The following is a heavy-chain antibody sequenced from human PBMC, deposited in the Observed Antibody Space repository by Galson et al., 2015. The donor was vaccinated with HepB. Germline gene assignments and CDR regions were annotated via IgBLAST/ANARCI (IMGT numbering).Heavy chain of an antibody. CDR1: GFTFSNAW. CDR2: IKSKTDGGTT. J-gene: IGHJ6*03. Sequence: SLRLSCAASGFTFSNAWMSWVRQAPGKGLEWVGRIKSKTDGGTTDYAAPVKGRFTISRDDSKNTLYLQMNSLKTEDTAVYYCTTGDYYYYYMDVWGKGTTVTVSS. CDR3: TTGDYYYYYMDV. V-gene: IGHV3-15*01.